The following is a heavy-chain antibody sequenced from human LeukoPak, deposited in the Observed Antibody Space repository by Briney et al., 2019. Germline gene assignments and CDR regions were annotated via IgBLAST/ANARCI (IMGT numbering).Heavy chain of an antibody. CDR1: GFTFSRSA. CDR2: ISYDGSDK. D-gene: IGHD2-2*03. CDR3: ARDGYCSNTNCYSWFDV. J-gene: IGHJ5*02. V-gene: IGHV3-30*01. Sequence: GGSLRLSCAASGFTFSRSALHWVRQAPGKGLEWVAVISYDGSDKYHADSVKGRFTISRDNSKNTLYLQMNSLSAEDTAVYYCARDGYCSNTNCYSWFDVRGQGTLVTVSS.